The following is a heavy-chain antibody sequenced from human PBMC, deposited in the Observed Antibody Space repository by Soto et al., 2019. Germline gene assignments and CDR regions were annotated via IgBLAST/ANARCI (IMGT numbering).Heavy chain of an antibody. CDR1: GFSVSSNY. V-gene: IGHV3-53*01. CDR3: APPPGYYYYGMDV. Sequence: PGGSLRLSCAASGFSVSSNYLTWVRQAPGKGLEWVSSIYSGGTTYYADSVKGRFSVSRDNSKNTLYLQMNSLRAEDTAVYYCAPPPGYYYYGMDVWGQGTTVTVSS. J-gene: IGHJ6*02. CDR2: IYSGGTT.